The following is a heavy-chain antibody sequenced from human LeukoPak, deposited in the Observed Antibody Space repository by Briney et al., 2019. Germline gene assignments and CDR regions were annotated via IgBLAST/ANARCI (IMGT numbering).Heavy chain of an antibody. Sequence: GESLRISCKGSGYSFTSYWLGWVRQMPGKGLEWMGIIYPGDSDTRYSPSFQGQVTISADKSISTAYLQWSSLKASGTAMYYCARHGDEGGWNKYYYYYGMDVWGQGTTVTVSS. V-gene: IGHV5-51*01. D-gene: IGHD1/OR15-1a*01. CDR3: ARHGDEGGWNKYYYYYGMDV. CDR1: GYSFTSYW. J-gene: IGHJ6*02. CDR2: IYPGDSDT.